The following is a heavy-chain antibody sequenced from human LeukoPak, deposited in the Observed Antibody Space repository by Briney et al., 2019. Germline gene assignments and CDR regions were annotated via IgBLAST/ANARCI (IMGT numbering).Heavy chain of an antibody. CDR2: IYPGDSDT. D-gene: IGHD6-19*01. V-gene: IGHV5-51*01. J-gene: IGHJ5*02. CDR1: GYTFTRYW. Sequence: GESPKIPCKGSGYTFTRYWIGWVRQMPGKGLEWMGIIYPGDSDTRYSPSFQGQVTISADKSITTAYMQWSSLKASDTAIYYCVRTSGWYSSWFDPWGQGTLATVSS. CDR3: VRTSGWYSSWFDP.